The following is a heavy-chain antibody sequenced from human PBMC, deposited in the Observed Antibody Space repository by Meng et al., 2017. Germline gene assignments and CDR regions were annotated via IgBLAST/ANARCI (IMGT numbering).Heavy chain of an antibody. D-gene: IGHD6-13*01. Sequence: QVQLVQAGAEGKGPGASWKVSCKASGYTFTGYYMHWVRQAPGQGLEWMGRINPNSGGTNYAQKFQGRVTMTRDTSISTAYMELSRLRSDDTAVYYCARGYSSSWYTDYWGQGTLVTVSS. CDR1: GYTFTGYY. CDR2: INPNSGGT. V-gene: IGHV1-2*06. J-gene: IGHJ4*02. CDR3: ARGYSSSWYTDY.